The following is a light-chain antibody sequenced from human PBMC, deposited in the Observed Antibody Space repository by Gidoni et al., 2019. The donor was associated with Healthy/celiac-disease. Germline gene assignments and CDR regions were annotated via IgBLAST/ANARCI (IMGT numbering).Light chain of an antibody. CDR3: QQYNNWSMYT. Sequence: EIVKTQSPATLSVSPGERATLSCRASQRVSSNLAWYQQKPGQAPRLLIYGASTRATGIPARFSGSGSGTEFTLTISSLQSEDFAVYYCQQYNNWSMYTFGQGTKLEIK. CDR2: GAS. CDR1: QRVSSN. V-gene: IGKV3-15*01. J-gene: IGKJ2*01.